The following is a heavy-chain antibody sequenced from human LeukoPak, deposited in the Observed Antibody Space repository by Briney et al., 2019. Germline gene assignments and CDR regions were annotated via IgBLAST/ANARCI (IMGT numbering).Heavy chain of an antibody. CDR3: ARETLEWTDAFDI. CDR2: IYYSGST. CDR1: GGSISSYY. J-gene: IGHJ3*02. Sequence: PSETLSLTCTVPGGSISSYYWSWIRQPPGKGLEWIGYIYYSGSTNYNPSLKSRVTISVDTSKNQFSLKLSSVTAADTAVYYCARETLEWTDAFDIWGQGTMVTVSS. D-gene: IGHD3-3*01. V-gene: IGHV4-59*01.